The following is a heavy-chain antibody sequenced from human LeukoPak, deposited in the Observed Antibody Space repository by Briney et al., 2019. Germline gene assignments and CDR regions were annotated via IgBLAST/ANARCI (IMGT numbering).Heavy chain of an antibody. Sequence: GGSLRLSCAASGFTFSSYGMHWVRQAPGKGLEWVAFIRYDGSNKYYADSVRGRFTISRDNSKNTLYLQMNSLRAEDTAVYYCAREFEKLVWENDRLLTGGVYWGQGTLVTVSS. J-gene: IGHJ4*02. CDR2: IRYDGSNK. V-gene: IGHV3-30*02. CDR3: AREFEKLVWENDRLLTGGVY. D-gene: IGHD3-9*01. CDR1: GFTFSSYG.